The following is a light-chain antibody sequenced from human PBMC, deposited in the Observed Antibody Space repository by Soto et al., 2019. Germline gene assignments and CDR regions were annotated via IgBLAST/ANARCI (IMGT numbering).Light chain of an antibody. J-gene: IGLJ1*01. V-gene: IGLV2-14*01. CDR2: DVS. Sequence: QSALTQPASVSGSPGQSITISCTGTSSDVGGHNSVAWYQHNPGKAPKLMIYDVSNRPSGVSSCFSGSKSGNTASLSISGLQAEDEADYYCSSYTSSSTLVFGTGTKVTVL. CDR1: SSDVGGHNS. CDR3: SSYTSSSTLV.